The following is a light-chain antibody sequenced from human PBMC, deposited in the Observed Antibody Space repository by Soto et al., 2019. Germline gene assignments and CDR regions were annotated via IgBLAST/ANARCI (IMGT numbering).Light chain of an antibody. CDR3: CSYAGSSTYV. CDR2: EDS. Sequence: QSALTQPASVSGSPGQSITISCTGTSSDVGRYNVVSWYQHHPGKAPKLMIYEDSKRPLGVSNRFSGSKSGNTASLTISGLQAEDEADYYCCSYAGSSTYVFGIGTKLTAL. J-gene: IGLJ1*01. CDR1: SSDVGRYNV. V-gene: IGLV2-23*01.